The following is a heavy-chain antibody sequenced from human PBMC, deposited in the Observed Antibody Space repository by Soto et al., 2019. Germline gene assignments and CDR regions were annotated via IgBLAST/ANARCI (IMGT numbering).Heavy chain of an antibody. CDR2: ISAYNGNT. Sequence: ASVKVSCKASGYTFTSYGISWVRQALGQGLEWMGWISAYNGNTNYAQKLQGRVTMTTDTSTSTAYMELRSLRSDDTAVYYCAATHDFWSGYYSRPYYYYYYMDVWGKGTTVTVSS. D-gene: IGHD3-3*01. CDR1: GYTFTSYG. CDR3: AATHDFWSGYYSRPYYYYYYMDV. J-gene: IGHJ6*03. V-gene: IGHV1-18*01.